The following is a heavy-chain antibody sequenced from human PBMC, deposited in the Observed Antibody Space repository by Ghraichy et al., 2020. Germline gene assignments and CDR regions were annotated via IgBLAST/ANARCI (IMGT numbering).Heavy chain of an antibody. CDR2: INSDGSGT. V-gene: IGHV3-74*01. D-gene: IGHD3-3*01. J-gene: IGHJ4*01. CDR3: VRDEDFLREDEMSPFDS. Sequence: GESLNISCAASGFSFSNYWMHWVRQAPGKGLVWVCRINSDGSGTRYADSVKGRFTISRDNAQNTLYLQMKGLRADDTAMYYCVRDEDFLREDEMSPFDSWGQEPWSPSRQ. CDR1: GFSFSNYW.